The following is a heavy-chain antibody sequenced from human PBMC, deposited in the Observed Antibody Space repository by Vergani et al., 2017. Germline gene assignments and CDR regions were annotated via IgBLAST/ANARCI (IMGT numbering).Heavy chain of an antibody. CDR1: GFTFSSYG. Sequence: QVQLVESGGGVVQPGRSLRLSCAASGFTFSSYGMHWVRQAPGKGLEWVAVISDDGSNKYYADSVKGRFTISRDNSKHTLYLQMNRLSAEDTAVYYCAKNGRSVLRFLAGYYMDGWGKGTTVTVSS. CDR3: AKNGRSVLRFLAGYYMDG. D-gene: IGHD3-3*01. J-gene: IGHJ6*03. V-gene: IGHV3-30*18. CDR2: ISDDGSNK.